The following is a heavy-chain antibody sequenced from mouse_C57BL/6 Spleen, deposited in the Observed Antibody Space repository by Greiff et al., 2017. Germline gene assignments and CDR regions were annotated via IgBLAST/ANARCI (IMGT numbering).Heavy chain of an antibody. CDR2: IYPYNGVS. Sequence: EVKLQESGPVLVKPGASVKISCKASGYSFTGYYMHWVKQSHGNILDWIGYIYPYNGVSSYNQKFKGKATLTVGKSSSTAYMELRSLTSEDSAVYYCARDETGSRFAYWGQGTLVTVSA. CDR3: ARDETGSRFAY. J-gene: IGHJ3*01. D-gene: IGHD4-1*01. V-gene: IGHV1-31*01. CDR1: GYSFTGYY.